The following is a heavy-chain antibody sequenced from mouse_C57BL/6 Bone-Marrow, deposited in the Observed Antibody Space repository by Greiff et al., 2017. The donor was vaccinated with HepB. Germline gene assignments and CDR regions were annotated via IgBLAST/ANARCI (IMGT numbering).Heavy chain of an antibody. CDR3: ARTEYSNYPYYFDY. CDR2: ISDGGSYT. D-gene: IGHD2-5*01. V-gene: IGHV5-4*03. J-gene: IGHJ2*01. Sequence: EVKLVESGGGLVKPGGSLKLSCAASGFTFSSYAMSWVRQTPEKRLEWVATISDGGSYTYYPDNVKGRFTISRDNAKNNLYLQMSHLKSEDTAMYYSARTEYSNYPYYFDYWGQGTTLTVSS. CDR1: GFTFSSYA.